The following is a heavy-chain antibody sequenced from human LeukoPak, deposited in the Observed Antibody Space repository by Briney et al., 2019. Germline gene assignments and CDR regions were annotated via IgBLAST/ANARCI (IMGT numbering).Heavy chain of an antibody. J-gene: IGHJ4*02. V-gene: IGHV1-2*06. CDR2: INPNNGDA. CDR1: GYTFTGYY. CDR3: ARDIPSSGWS. Sequence: ASVKVSCKASGYTFTGYYMHWVRQAPGQGLEWMGRINPNNGDANSAQKFQGRVTMTRDTSISTAYMELSSLRSDDTAVYYCARDIPSSGWSWGQGTLVTVSS. D-gene: IGHD6-19*01.